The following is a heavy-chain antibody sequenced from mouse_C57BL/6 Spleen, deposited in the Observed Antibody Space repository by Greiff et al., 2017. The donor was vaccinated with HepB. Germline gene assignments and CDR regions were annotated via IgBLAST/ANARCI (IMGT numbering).Heavy chain of an antibody. CDR2: INPSSGYT. CDR1: GYTFTSYW. D-gene: IGHD1-1*01. Sequence: VQLQQSGAELAKPGASVKLSCKASGYTFTSYWMHWVKQRPGQGLEWIGYINPSSGYTKYNQKFKDKDTLTADKSSSTAYMQLSSLTYEDSAVYYCARGDYGSSYAWFAYWGQGTLVTVSA. J-gene: IGHJ3*01. CDR3: ARGDYGSSYAWFAY. V-gene: IGHV1-7*01.